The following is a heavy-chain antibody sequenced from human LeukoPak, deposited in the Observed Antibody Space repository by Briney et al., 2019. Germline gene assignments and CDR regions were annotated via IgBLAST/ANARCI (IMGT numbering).Heavy chain of an antibody. CDR1: GGSISSYY. V-gene: IGHV4-4*07. CDR3: AGGLEQWLVSYYDYMDV. CDR2: IYTSGST. J-gene: IGHJ6*03. D-gene: IGHD6-19*01. Sequence: SETLSLTCTVSGGSISSYYWSWIRQPAGKGLEWIGRIYTSGSTNYNPSLKSRVTMSVDTSKNQFSLKLSSVTAADPAVYYCAGGLEQWLVSYYDYMDVWGKGTTVTVSS.